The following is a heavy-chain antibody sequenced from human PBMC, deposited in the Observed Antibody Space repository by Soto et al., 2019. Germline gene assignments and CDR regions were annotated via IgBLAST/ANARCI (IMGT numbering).Heavy chain of an antibody. D-gene: IGHD3-3*01. CDR2: IYYSGST. CDR3: AREITIFGVVRPYYFDY. V-gene: IGHV4-59*01. J-gene: IGHJ4*02. Sequence: SETLSLTCTVSGGSISSYYWSWIRQPPGKGLEWIGYIYYSGSTNYNPSLKSRVTISVDTYKNQFSLKLSSVTAADTAVYYCAREITIFGVVRPYYFDYWGQGTLVTVSS. CDR1: GGSISSYY.